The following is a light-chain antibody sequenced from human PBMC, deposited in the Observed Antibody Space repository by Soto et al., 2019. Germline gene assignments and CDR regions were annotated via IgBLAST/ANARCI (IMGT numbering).Light chain of an antibody. CDR1: QSVISY. V-gene: IGKV3-11*01. CDR3: QQRSNGPLT. CDR2: DAS. Sequence: EIVLTQSPATLSLSPGERVTLSCRASQSVISYFAWYQQKPGQAPRLLIYDASNRATGIPARFSGSGSGTDFTLTISSLEPEDFAVYYCQQRSNGPLTFGQGTRLEIK. J-gene: IGKJ5*01.